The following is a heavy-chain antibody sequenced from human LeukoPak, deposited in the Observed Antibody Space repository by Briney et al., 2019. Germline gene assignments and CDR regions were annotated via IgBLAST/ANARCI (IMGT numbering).Heavy chain of an antibody. V-gene: IGHV1-18*01. CDR1: GYTFTSYG. CDR2: ISAYNGNT. D-gene: IGHD3-3*01. CDR3: ARAELVTKTYYDFWSPLAVSAFDI. Sequence: ASVKVSCKASGYTFTSYGISWVRQAPGQGLEWMGWISAYNGNTNYAQKLQGRVTMTTDTSTSTAYMELSRLRSDDTAVYYCARAELVTKTYYDFWSPLAVSAFDIWGQGTMVTVSS. J-gene: IGHJ3*02.